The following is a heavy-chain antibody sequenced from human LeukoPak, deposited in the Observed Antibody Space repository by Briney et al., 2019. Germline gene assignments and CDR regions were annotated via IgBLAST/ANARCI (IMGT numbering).Heavy chain of an antibody. D-gene: IGHD1-1*01. CDR1: GGSITGYY. CDR2: VYSSGST. V-gene: IGHV4-4*07. J-gene: IGHJ5*02. Sequence: PSETLSPTRTISGGSITGYYWSWIRQPAGKGLEWIGRVYSSGSTNYSPSLRGRLTLSIYTSKHQFSLKLRSVTAADTAVYYCARGVEWDLGRNSFGTTYFDPWGHGTKVTVSS. CDR3: ARGVEWDLGRNSFGTTYFDP.